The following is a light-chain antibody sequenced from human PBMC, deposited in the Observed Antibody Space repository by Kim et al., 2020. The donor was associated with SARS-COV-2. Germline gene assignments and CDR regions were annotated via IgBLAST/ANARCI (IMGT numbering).Light chain of an antibody. Sequence: DIQMTQSPSTLSASVGDRVTITCRASQSISSWLAWYQQKPGKVPKLLIYDASSLESGVPSRFSGSGSGTEFTLTISSLQPDDFATYYCQQYNSYSLTFGGGTKLEI. CDR2: DAS. CDR3: QQYNSYSLT. V-gene: IGKV1-5*01. J-gene: IGKJ4*01. CDR1: QSISSW.